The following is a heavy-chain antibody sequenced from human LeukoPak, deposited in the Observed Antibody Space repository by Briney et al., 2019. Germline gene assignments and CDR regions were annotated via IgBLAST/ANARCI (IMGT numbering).Heavy chain of an antibody. CDR1: GFTFTGHS. CDR2: IKQDGSEK. Sequence: PGRSLRLSCVASGFTFTGHSMHWVRQAPGKGLEWVANIKQDGSEKYYVDSVKGRFTISRDNAKNSLYLQMNSLRAEDTAVYYCARDGLEYYYYYMDVWGKGTTVTVSS. D-gene: IGHD3-3*01. V-gene: IGHV3-7*01. CDR3: ARDGLEYYYYYMDV. J-gene: IGHJ6*03.